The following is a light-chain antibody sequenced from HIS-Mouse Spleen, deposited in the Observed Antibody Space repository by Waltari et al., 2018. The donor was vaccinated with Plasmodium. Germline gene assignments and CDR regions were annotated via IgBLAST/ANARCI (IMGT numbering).Light chain of an antibody. CDR1: ALPKQY. CDR2: KDS. CDR3: QSADSSGTPNWV. V-gene: IGLV3-25*03. Sequence: SYELTQPPSVSVSPGQTARITCPGDALPKQYAYWYQQKPGQAPVLVIYKDSERHSGIPERFSGSSSGTTVTLTISGVQAEDEADYYCQSADSSGTPNWVFGGGTKLTVL. J-gene: IGLJ3*02.